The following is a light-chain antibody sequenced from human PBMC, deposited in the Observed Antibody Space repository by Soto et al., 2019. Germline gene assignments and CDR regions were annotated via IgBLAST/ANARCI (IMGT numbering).Light chain of an antibody. CDR1: QSLSIY. J-gene: IGKJ2*01. V-gene: IGKV3-11*01. CDR3: QQRSNWPYT. CDR2: DAS. Sequence: EIVLTQSPATLSLSPGERATLSCRASQSLSIYLGWYQQKPGQAPRLLIYDASNRATGIPARFSGSGSGTDFTLTISSLETEDFAVYFCQQRSNWPYTFGQGTKLEIK.